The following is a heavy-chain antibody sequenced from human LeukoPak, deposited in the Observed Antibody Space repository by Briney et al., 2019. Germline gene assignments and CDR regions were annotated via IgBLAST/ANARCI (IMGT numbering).Heavy chain of an antibody. D-gene: IGHD5-24*01. Sequence: SETLSLTCTVSIGSVSDYYWSCIRQAPGKGLEWLGYIYYSGSTNYNPSLRSRATMSVDMSKNQFSLTLRSVTTTDTAVYYCARRINYFDCWGLGFLVTVSS. CDR1: IGSVSDYY. CDR2: IYYSGST. V-gene: IGHV4-59*02. CDR3: ARRINYFDC. J-gene: IGHJ4*02.